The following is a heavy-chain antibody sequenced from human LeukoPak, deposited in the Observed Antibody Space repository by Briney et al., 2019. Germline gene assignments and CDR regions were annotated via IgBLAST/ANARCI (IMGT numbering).Heavy chain of an antibody. Sequence: GGSLRLSCAASGYTFIYYYINSIRQAPGGGLECVSYIKSSSSYTNYADSVKGRFTISRDNAKNSLSLQMNNVRAEDTAVYYCARSVSDASRRPVDYWGQGTLVTVSS. J-gene: IGHJ4*02. D-gene: IGHD5/OR15-5a*01. CDR2: IKSSSSYT. CDR3: ARSVSDASRRPVDY. V-gene: IGHV3-11*06. CDR1: GYTFIYYY.